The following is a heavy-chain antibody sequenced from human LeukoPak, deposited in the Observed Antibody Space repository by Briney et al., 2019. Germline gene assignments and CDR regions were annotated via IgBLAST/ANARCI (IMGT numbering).Heavy chain of an antibody. CDR2: IYYSGST. CDR1: GGSISSYY. J-gene: IGHJ5*02. V-gene: IGHV4-59*01. Sequence: SETQSLTCTVSGGSISSYYWSWIRQPPGKGLEWIGYIYYSGSTNYNPSLKSRVTISVDTSKNQFSLKLSSVTAADTAVYYCARGVILRFLEWYPHWFDPWGQGTLVTVSS. D-gene: IGHD3-3*01. CDR3: ARGVILRFLEWYPHWFDP.